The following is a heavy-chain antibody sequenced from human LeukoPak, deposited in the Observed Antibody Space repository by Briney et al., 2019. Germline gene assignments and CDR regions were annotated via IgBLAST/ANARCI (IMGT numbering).Heavy chain of an antibody. CDR1: GYSFTSYW. CDR3: ARRNYDILTGYYNDYFDH. V-gene: IGHV5-51*01. J-gene: IGHJ4*02. Sequence: GESLKISCKGSGYSFTSYWIGWVRQMPGKGLEWVGIIYPSDSDARYSPSFQGQVTISADKSINTAYLQWSSLKASDTAMYYCARRNYDILTGYYNDYFDHWGQGTLVTVSS. CDR2: IYPSDSDA. D-gene: IGHD3-9*01.